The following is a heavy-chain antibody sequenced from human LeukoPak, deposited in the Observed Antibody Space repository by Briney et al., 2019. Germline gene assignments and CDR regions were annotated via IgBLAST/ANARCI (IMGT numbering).Heavy chain of an antibody. D-gene: IGHD5-24*01. CDR1: GFTFSSYS. Sequence: GGSLRLSCAASGFTFSSYSMNWDRQAPGKGLEWVSYISSSSSTIYYVDSVKGRFTISRDNAKNSLYLQMNSLRDEDTAVYYCARSDGDGYNPIDDWGQGTLVTVSS. V-gene: IGHV3-48*02. CDR3: ARSDGDGYNPIDD. J-gene: IGHJ4*02. CDR2: ISSSSSTI.